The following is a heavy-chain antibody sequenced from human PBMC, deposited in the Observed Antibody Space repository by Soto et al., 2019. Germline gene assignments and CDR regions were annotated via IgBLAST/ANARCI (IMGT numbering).Heavy chain of an antibody. V-gene: IGHV3-30-3*01. CDR1: GFTFSSYA. J-gene: IGHJ3*02. D-gene: IGHD3-22*01. CDR2: ISYDGSNK. Sequence: PGGSLRLSCAASGFTFSSYAMHWVRQAPGKGLEWVAVISYDGSNKYYADSVKGRFTISRDNSKNTLYLQMNSLRAEDTAVYYCAHGHSSGPVPDIWGQGTMVTVSS. CDR3: AHGHSSGPVPDI.